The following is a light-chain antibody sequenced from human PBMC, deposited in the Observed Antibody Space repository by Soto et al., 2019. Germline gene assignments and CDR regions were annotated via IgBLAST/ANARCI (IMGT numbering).Light chain of an antibody. CDR3: QSYDSSWV. V-gene: IGLV1-40*01. Sequence: QSVLTQPPSVSGAPGQRVTISCTGSSSNIGAGYDVHWYQQLPGTAPKLLIYGNSNRPSGVPDRFSGSKSGTSASLAITGLQAEDEADYYCQSYDSSWVFGGGTQLTAL. J-gene: IGLJ3*02. CDR1: SSNIGAGYD. CDR2: GNS.